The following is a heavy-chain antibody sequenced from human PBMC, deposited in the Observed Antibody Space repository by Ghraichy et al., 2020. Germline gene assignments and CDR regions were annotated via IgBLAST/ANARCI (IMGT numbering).Heavy chain of an antibody. CDR1: GGSISSSNW. CDR2: IYHSGST. Sequence: SETLSLTCAVSGGSISSSNWWSWVRQPPGKGLEWIGEIYHSGSTNYNPSLKSRVTISVDKSKNQFSLKLSSVTAADTAVYYCARRDDYYDSSGYYSHFDYWGQGTLVTVSS. J-gene: IGHJ4*02. CDR3: ARRDDYYDSSGYYSHFDY. V-gene: IGHV4-4*02. D-gene: IGHD3-22*01.